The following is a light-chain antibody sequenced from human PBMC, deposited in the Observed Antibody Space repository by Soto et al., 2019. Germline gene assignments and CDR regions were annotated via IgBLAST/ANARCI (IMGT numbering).Light chain of an antibody. CDR1: SSDVGGYNY. CDR3: CSYAGNSLWV. J-gene: IGLJ3*02. CDR2: DVS. V-gene: IGLV2-11*01. Sequence: QSALTQPRSVSGSPGQSVTISCTGTSSDVGGYNYVSWYQQHPGKAPKLMIYDVSKWPSGVPDRFSGSKSGNTASLAISGLQAEDEADYYCCSYAGNSLWVFGGGTTLNVL.